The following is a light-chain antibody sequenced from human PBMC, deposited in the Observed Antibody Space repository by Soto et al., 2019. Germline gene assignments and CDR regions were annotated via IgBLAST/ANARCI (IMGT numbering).Light chain of an antibody. Sequence: QSALTQPASVSGSPGQSITISCTGTSRDIGNYNYVSWYQHHPGKAPKLIIYEVTDRPSGVSNRFSDSKSGNTASLTISGLQAEDEADYYCSSYTTTTTVIFGGGTKLTVL. CDR2: EVT. CDR1: SRDIGNYNY. CDR3: SSYTTTTTVI. V-gene: IGLV2-14*01. J-gene: IGLJ2*01.